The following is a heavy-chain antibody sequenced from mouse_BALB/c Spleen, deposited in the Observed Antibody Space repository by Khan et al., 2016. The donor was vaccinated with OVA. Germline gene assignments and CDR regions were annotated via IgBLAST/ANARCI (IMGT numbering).Heavy chain of an antibody. J-gene: IGHJ3*01. CDR3: TRLAYYYNREGFAY. CDR2: ISSGGSYT. CDR1: GFTFSTYG. V-gene: IGHV5-6*01. Sequence: EVELVESGGDLVKPGGSLKLSCAVSGFTFSTYGMSWVRQTPDRRLEWVATISSGGSYTYYVDSVKGRFTISRDNAKNTLYLQMSSLKSEDTAIYYCTRLAYYYNREGFAYWGQGTLVTVSS. D-gene: IGHD1-1*01.